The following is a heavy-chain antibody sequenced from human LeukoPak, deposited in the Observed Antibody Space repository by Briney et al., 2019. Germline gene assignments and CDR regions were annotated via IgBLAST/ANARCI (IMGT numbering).Heavy chain of an antibody. J-gene: IGHJ3*02. CDR2: IYYSGSA. V-gene: IGHV4-39*01. CDR1: GGSISSSSYY. CDR3: ASVPLRADPQWAFDI. Sequence: KPSETLSLTCTVSGGSISSSSYYWGWIPPPPGKGLEWVGSIYYSGSAYYNPSLKSRVTISVDTSKNQFSLKLSSVTAADTAVYYCASVPLRADPQWAFDIWGQGTMVTVSS. D-gene: IGHD6-19*01.